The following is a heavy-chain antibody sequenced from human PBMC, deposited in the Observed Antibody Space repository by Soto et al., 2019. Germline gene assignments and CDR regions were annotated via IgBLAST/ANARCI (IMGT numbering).Heavy chain of an antibody. J-gene: IGHJ6*02. CDR1: GDSLSGYY. CDR3: ATGRGCISTSCYGYYYYGMDV. V-gene: IGHV4-59*01. Sequence: PSETLSLTCTVSGDSLSGYYWSWIRQTPGKGLEWIGYFYSSGSPHHNPSLKSRVTISEDRSKNQFYLKLSSVTAADTAVYYCATGRGCISTSCYGYYYYGMDVWGQGTTVTVSS. D-gene: IGHD2-2*01. CDR2: FYSSGSP.